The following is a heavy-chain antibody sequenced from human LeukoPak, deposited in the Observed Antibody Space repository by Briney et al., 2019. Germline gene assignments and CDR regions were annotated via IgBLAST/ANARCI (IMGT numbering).Heavy chain of an antibody. CDR3: ARERGETRDIVATIYDY. V-gene: IGHV4-59*01. CDR2: VHYSGNT. Sequence: SETLSLTCTVSGGSISGYYWSWIRQPPGKGLEWIGYVHYSGNTNYNPSLNSRVTISVDTSKNQLSLKLSSVTAADTAVYYCARERGETRDIVATIYDYWGQGTLVTVSS. CDR1: GGSISGYY. D-gene: IGHD5-12*01. J-gene: IGHJ4*02.